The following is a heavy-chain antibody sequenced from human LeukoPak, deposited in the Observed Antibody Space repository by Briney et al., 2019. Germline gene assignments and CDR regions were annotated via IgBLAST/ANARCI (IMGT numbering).Heavy chain of an antibody. J-gene: IGHJ6*02. CDR3: ARQVRDGYYIHYYYGMDV. V-gene: IGHV4-39*01. CDR1: GGSISSSSYY. Sequence: SETLSLTCTVSGGSISSSSYYWGWIRQPPGKGLEWIGSIYYSGSTYYNPSLKSRVTISVDTSKNQFSLKLSSVTAADTAVYYCARQVRDGYYIHYYYGMDVWGQGTTVTVYS. D-gene: IGHD3-22*01. CDR2: IYYSGST.